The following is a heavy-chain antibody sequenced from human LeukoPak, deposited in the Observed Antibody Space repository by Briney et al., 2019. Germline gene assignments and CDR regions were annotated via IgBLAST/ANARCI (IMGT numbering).Heavy chain of an antibody. D-gene: IGHD3-10*01. CDR2: IRYDGSNK. Sequence: GGSLRLSCAASGFTFSSYGMHWVRQAPGKGLEWVAFIRYDGSNKYYADSVKGRFTISRDNSKNALYLQMNTLRAEDTAVSYCANRAWTTIRVWFGEYPPFDPWGQGTLVTVSS. V-gene: IGHV3-30*02. J-gene: IGHJ5*02. CDR1: GFTFSSYG. CDR3: ANRAWTTIRVWFGEYPPFDP.